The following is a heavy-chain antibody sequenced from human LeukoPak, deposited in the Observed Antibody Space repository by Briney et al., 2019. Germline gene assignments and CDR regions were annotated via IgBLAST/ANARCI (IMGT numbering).Heavy chain of an antibody. CDR3: ARGLDYGDYERLDY. J-gene: IGHJ4*02. D-gene: IGHD4-17*01. CDR1: GFTFSSYG. Sequence: GGSLRLSCAASGFTFSSYGMHWVRQAPGKGLEWVAVIWYDGSNKYYADSVKGRFTISRDNSKNTLYLQMNSLRAEDTAVYYCARGLDYGDYERLDYWGQGTLVTVSS. V-gene: IGHV3-33*01. CDR2: IWYDGSNK.